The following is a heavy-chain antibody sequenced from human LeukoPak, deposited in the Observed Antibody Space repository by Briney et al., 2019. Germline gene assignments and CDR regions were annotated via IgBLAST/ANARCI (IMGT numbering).Heavy chain of an antibody. D-gene: IGHD6-19*01. V-gene: IGHV3-23*01. CDR3: AKEGIAVPGDY. Sequence: GESLRLSCAASGFTFSSYAMSWVRQAPGKGLEWVSAISGSGDRTYYADSVKGRFTISRDNSKNTLYLQMNSLRAEDTAVYYCAKEGIAVPGDYWGQGTLVTVSS. CDR1: GFTFSSYA. J-gene: IGHJ4*02. CDR2: ISGSGDRT.